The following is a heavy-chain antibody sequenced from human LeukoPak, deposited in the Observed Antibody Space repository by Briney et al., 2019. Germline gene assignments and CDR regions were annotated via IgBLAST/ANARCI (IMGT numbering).Heavy chain of an antibody. Sequence: GGSLRLSCAASGFTFSSYSMNWVRQAPGKGLEWVSSISSSSSYIYYADSVKGRFTISRDNAKNSLYLQMNSLRAEDTAVYYCARVMLGVGYCSSTSCYKRVDYYMDVWGKGTTVTVSS. J-gene: IGHJ6*03. CDR2: ISSSSSYI. D-gene: IGHD2-2*02. CDR3: ARVMLGVGYCSSTSCYKRVDYYMDV. V-gene: IGHV3-21*01. CDR1: GFTFSSYS.